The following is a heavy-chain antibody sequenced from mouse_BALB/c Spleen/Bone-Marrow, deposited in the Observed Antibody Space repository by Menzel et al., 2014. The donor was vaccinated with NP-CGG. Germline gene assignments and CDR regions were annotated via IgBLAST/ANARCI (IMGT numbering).Heavy chain of an antibody. Sequence: QVQLQQSGPGLVAPPQSLSITCTVSGFSLTGYGVNWVRQPPGKGLEWLGMIWGDGSTDYNSALKSRLSISKDNSKSQVFLKMNSLQTDDTARYYCAREPHYYAMDYWGQGTSVTVSS. CDR3: AREPHYYAMDY. CDR2: IWGDGST. J-gene: IGHJ4*01. V-gene: IGHV2-6-7*01. CDR1: GFSLTGYG.